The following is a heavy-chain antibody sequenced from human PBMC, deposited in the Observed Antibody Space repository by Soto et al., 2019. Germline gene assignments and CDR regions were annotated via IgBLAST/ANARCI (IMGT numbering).Heavy chain of an antibody. V-gene: IGHV3-23*01. J-gene: IGHJ4*02. CDR2: ISSSGDNT. D-gene: IGHD5-18*01. Sequence: EVQLLESGGGLVQPGGSLRLSCAASGFTFNNYAMSWVRQAPGKGLEWVSGISSSGDNTYYADSVKGRFTISRHNSKSTLYLQMNSLRGEDTAVYSCVKQYSYWYLGGFDYWGQGTLVTVSS. CDR1: GFTFNNYA. CDR3: VKQYSYWYLGGFDY.